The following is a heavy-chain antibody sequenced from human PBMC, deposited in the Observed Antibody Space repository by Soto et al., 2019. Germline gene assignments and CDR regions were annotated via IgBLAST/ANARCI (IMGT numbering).Heavy chain of an antibody. CDR3: ARVGFGELLAHGMDV. J-gene: IGHJ6*02. Sequence: SETLCLTCSVSGGSIRSGDYYWSWIRQPPGKGLEWIGYIYYSGSTYYNPSLKSRVTISVDTSKNQFSLKLSSVTAADTAVYYCARVGFGELLAHGMDVWGQGTTVTVSS. D-gene: IGHD3-10*01. V-gene: IGHV4-30-4*01. CDR2: IYYSGST. CDR1: GGSIRSGDYY.